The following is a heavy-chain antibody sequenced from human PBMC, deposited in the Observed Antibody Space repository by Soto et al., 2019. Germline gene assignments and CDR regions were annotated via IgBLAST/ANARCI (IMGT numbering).Heavy chain of an antibody. J-gene: IGHJ6*02. CDR3: AREASGDSGYDHTYYYYGMDV. CDR2: INPNSGGT. V-gene: IGHV1-2*04. Sequence: ASVKVSCKASGYTFTGYYMHWVRQAPGQGLEWMGWINPNSGGTNYAQKFQGWVTMTRDTSISTAYIELSRLRSGDTAVYYCAREASGDSGYDHTYYYYGMDVWGQGTTVTVSS. CDR1: GYTFTGYY. D-gene: IGHD5-12*01.